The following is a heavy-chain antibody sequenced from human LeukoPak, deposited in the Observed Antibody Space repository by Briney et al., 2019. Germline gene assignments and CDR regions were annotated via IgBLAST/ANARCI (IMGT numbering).Heavy chain of an antibody. CDR2: IYYTGST. CDR3: ARHIARPTMLIEY. V-gene: IGHV4-39*01. CDR1: NGTISSSSYF. Sequence: SETLSLTCNVSNGTISSSSYFWGWIRQPPGNGLEWIGNIYYTGSTHYNPSLKSRLTISVDTSKNQFSLKLSSVTAADTAVYYCARHIARPTMLIEYWGQGILVTVSS. J-gene: IGHJ4*02. D-gene: IGHD6-6*01.